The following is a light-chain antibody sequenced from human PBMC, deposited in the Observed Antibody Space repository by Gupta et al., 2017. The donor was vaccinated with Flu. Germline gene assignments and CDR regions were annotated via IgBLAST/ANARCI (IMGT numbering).Light chain of an antibody. J-gene: IGLJ3*02. Sequence: QSVLTQPPSASGTPGQRVTISCSGSSSNIGSNTVNWYQQLPGTAPKLLIYDNNQRPSGGPDRFSGSKSGTSAALAISGLQSEDEADYYCAAWDDSLNGRWVFGGGTKVTVL. CDR1: SSNIGSNT. V-gene: IGLV1-44*01. CDR3: AAWDDSLNGRWV. CDR2: DNN.